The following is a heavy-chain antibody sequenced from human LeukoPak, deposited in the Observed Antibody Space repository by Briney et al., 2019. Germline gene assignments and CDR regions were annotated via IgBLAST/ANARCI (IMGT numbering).Heavy chain of an antibody. Sequence: PGGSLRLSCAASGFTFSSYWMNWARQAPGKGLEWVSYITRSSSAKFYADSVKGRFTISRDNAENLLYLRMNSLRAEDTAVYYCTRDQEGSDYWGQGTLVTVSS. J-gene: IGHJ4*02. CDR2: ITRSSSAK. V-gene: IGHV3-48*01. CDR1: GFTFSSYW. CDR3: TRDQEGSDY.